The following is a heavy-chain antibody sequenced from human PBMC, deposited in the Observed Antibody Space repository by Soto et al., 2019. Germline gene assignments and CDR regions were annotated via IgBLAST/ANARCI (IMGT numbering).Heavy chain of an antibody. Sequence: GGSLRLSCAASGFTFSDYYMSWIRQAPGKGLEWVSYISSSGSTIYYADSVKGRFTISRDNAKNSLYLQMNSLRAEDTAVYYCARDYCSGGSWYCYYYYYSMDVWGQGTTVTVSS. D-gene: IGHD2-15*01. V-gene: IGHV3-11*01. CDR2: ISSSGSTI. J-gene: IGHJ6*02. CDR3: ARDYCSGGSWYCYYYYYSMDV. CDR1: GFTFSDYY.